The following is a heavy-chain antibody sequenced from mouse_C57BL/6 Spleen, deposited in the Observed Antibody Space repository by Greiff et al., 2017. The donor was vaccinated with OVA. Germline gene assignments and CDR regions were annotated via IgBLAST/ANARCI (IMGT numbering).Heavy chain of an antibody. CDR3: ASNYDSSLWYFDV. CDR2: INPNNGGT. V-gene: IGHV1-26*01. CDR1: GYTFTDYY. Sequence: EVQLQQSGPELVKPGASVKISCKASGYTFTDYYMNWVKQSHGKSLEWIGDINPNNGGTSYNQKFKGKATLTVDKSSSTAYMELRSLTSEDSAVYYCASNYDSSLWYFDVWGTGTTVTVSS. D-gene: IGHD1-1*01. J-gene: IGHJ1*03.